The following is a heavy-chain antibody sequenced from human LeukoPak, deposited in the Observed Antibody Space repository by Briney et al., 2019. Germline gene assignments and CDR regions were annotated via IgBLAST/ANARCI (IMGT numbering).Heavy chain of an antibody. D-gene: IGHD2-15*01. V-gene: IGHV3-23*01. CDR3: AKRYCSGGSCYPLDY. CDR2: ISGSGGST. J-gene: IGHJ4*02. Sequence: GGSLRLSCAASGFSFTSYAMSWVRQAPGKGLEWVSAISGSGGSTYYADSVKGRFTISRDNSKNTLYLQMNSLRAEGTAVYYCAKRYCSGGSCYPLDYWGQGTLVTVSS. CDR1: GFSFTSYA.